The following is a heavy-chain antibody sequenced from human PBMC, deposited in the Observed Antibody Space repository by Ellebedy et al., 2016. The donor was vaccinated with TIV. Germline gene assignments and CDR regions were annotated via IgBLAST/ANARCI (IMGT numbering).Heavy chain of an antibody. V-gene: IGHV3-15*01. CDR1: GFIFDDYG. CDR2: IKTETDGGIT. J-gene: IGHJ3*02. Sequence: GESLKISCVASGFIFDDYGMSWVRQPPGKGLEWVGRIKTETDGGITDYAAPVTGRFTISRDDSQSTLYLQMNSLNAEDTGVYYCATSRYATKEEEAFDIWGQGSTVIVSS. D-gene: IGHD3-16*01. CDR3: ATSRYATKEEEAFDI.